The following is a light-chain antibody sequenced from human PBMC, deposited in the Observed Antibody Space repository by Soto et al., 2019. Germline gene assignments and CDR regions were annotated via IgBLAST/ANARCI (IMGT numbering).Light chain of an antibody. CDR3: SSYAGSNLWV. V-gene: IGLV2-8*01. J-gene: IGLJ3*02. CDR2: EVS. Sequence: QSVLTQSPSASGSPGQSVTISCTGTSSDVGNYKYVSWYQQHPGKAPKLMIYEVSKRPSGVPDRFSGSKSGNTASLTVSGLQVEGEADYYCSSYAGSNLWVFGGGTKQTV. CDR1: SSDVGNYKY.